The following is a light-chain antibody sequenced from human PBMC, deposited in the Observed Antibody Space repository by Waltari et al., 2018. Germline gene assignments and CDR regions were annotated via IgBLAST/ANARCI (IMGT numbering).Light chain of an antibody. CDR3: MQSIHWPWT. Sequence: DVVMTQSPLSLPVTLGQPASISCTSSQSLVNSDGNTYLNWFHQRPGQSPRRLIYKVSNRDSGVPDRFSGSGSGTDFTLKISRVEAEDVGVYYCMQSIHWPWTFGQGTKVEIK. CDR2: KVS. V-gene: IGKV2-30*01. CDR1: QSLVNSDGNTY. J-gene: IGKJ1*01.